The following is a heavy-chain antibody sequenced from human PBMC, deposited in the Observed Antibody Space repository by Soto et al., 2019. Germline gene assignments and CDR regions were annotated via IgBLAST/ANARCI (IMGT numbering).Heavy chain of an antibody. CDR1: GFTFSSSW. CDR2: INSDGSRT. J-gene: IGHJ4*02. Sequence: EVQLVESGGGLVQPGGSLRLPCAASGFTFSSSWMHWVRQVPGKGLVWVSRINSDGSRTNYADSVKGRFTISRDNAKNTLYLQMNSLRAEDTALYYCARGPTGWYGYDYWGQGTLVTVSS. D-gene: IGHD6-19*01. CDR3: ARGPTGWYGYDY. V-gene: IGHV3-74*01.